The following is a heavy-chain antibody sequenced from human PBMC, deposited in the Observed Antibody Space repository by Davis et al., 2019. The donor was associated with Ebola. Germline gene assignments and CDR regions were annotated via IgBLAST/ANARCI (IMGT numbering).Heavy chain of an antibody. CDR2: INPSGGST. V-gene: IGHV1-46*01. D-gene: IGHD2-15*01. Sequence: ASVKVSCKAFGYTFTGYYMHWVRQAPGQGLEWMGIINPSGGSTSYAQKFQGRVTMTRDTSTSTVYMELSSLRSEDTAVYYCARWGGYCSGGSCYLSFDIWGQGTMVTVSS. J-gene: IGHJ3*02. CDR1: GYTFTGYY. CDR3: ARWGGYCSGGSCYLSFDI.